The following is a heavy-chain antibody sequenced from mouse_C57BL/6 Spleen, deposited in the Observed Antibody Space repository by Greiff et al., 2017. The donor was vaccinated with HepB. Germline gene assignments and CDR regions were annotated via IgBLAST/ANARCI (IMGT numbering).Heavy chain of an antibody. J-gene: IGHJ4*01. CDR2: ISSGSSTI. Sequence: EVQLVESGGGLVKPGGSLKLSCAASGFTFSDYGMHWVRQAPEKGLEWVAYISSGSSTIYYADTVKGRFTISRDNAKNTLFLQMTSLRSEDTAMYYCAREGDYYPMDYWGRGTSVTVSS. CDR1: GFTFSDYG. V-gene: IGHV5-17*01. CDR3: AREGDYYPMDY.